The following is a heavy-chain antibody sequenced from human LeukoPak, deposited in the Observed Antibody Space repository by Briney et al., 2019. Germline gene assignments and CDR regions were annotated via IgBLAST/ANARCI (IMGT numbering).Heavy chain of an antibody. D-gene: IGHD3-22*01. J-gene: IGHJ1*01. CDR1: GGSISSYY. V-gene: IGHV4-39*07. CDR2: IYYSGST. CDR3: AREIPDSSGSPEYFQD. Sequence: SETLSLTCTVSGGSISSYYWSWIRQPPGKGLEWIGSIYYSGSTYYNPSLKSRVTISVDTSKNQFSLKLSSVTAADTAVYYCAREIPDSSGSPEYFQDWGQGTLVTVSS.